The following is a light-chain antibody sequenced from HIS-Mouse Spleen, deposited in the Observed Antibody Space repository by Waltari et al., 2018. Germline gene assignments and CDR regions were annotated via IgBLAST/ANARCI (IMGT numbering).Light chain of an antibody. CDR2: DVS. CDR3: SSYTSSSFNVV. V-gene: IGLV2-14*03. Sequence: QSALTQPASVSGSPGQSITISCTGTSSDVGGYNYVSWYQQHPGKAPKLRIYDVSNRPSGVSNRFSGSKSGNTASLTISGRQAEDEADYYCSSYTSSSFNVVFGGGTKLTVL. CDR1: SSDVGGYNY. J-gene: IGLJ2*01.